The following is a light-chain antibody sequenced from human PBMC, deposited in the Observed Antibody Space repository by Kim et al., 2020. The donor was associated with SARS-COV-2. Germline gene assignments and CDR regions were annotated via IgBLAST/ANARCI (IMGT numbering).Light chain of an antibody. CDR3: KQHNSYPVT. V-gene: IGKV1-5*01. CDR1: QSIRSW. J-gene: IGKJ4*01. CDR2: HAS. Sequence: VGDRVTMTGGASQSIRSWLAWYQQKPGKAPNLRIYHASSLESGVPSRFSGSGSGTELTLTISSLQPDDSATYYCKQHNSYPVTFGGGTKVE.